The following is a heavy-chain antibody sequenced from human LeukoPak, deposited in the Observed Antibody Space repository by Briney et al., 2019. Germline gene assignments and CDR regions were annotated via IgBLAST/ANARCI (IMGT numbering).Heavy chain of an antibody. CDR2: IIPIVGTA. CDR1: GGTFSSYA. V-gene: IGHV1-69*05. J-gene: IGHJ3*02. CDR3: ARAYSGSYDLDAFDI. D-gene: IGHD1-26*01. Sequence: GASVKVSCKASGGTFSSYAISWVRQAPGQGLEWMGRIIPIVGTANYAQKFQGRVTITTDESTSTAYMELSSLRSGDTAVYYCARAYSGSYDLDAFDIWGQGKMVTVSS.